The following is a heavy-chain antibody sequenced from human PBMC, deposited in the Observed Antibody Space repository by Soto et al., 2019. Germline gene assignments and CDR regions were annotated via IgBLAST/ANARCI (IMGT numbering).Heavy chain of an antibody. CDR2: IYPSDSDT. Sequence: GESMKISCKGSGYSFTSYWIGWVRQMPGKGLEWMGIIYPSDSDTRYSPSFQGQVIISADKSISTAYLQWSSLKASDTAMYYCARYAHDSSGYYPANWGQGTRVTVSS. J-gene: IGHJ4*02. D-gene: IGHD3-22*01. V-gene: IGHV5-51*01. CDR1: GYSFTSYW. CDR3: ARYAHDSSGYYPAN.